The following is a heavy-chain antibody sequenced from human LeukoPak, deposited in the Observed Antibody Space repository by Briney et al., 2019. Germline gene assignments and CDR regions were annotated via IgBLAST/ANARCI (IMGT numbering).Heavy chain of an antibody. CDR1: GFTFSSYA. D-gene: IGHD4-17*01. CDR2: ISSNGGST. J-gene: IGHJ4*02. Sequence: GGSLRLSCAASGFTFSSYAMHWVRQAPGKGLEYVSAISSNGGSTYYANSVKGRFTISRDNSKNTPYLQMGSLRAEDMAVYYCATVTTSGYWGQGTLVTVSS. V-gene: IGHV3-64*01. CDR3: ATVTTSGY.